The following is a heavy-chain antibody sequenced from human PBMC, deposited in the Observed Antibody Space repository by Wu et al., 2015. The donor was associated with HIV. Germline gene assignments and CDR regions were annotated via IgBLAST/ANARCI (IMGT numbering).Heavy chain of an antibody. D-gene: IGHD1-26*01. Sequence: QVQLVQSGAEVKKPGASVKVSCKASGYTFTSYYMHWVRQAPGQGLEWMGIINPSGGSISYAQKFQGRVTMTRDMFTSTVYMELSSLRSEDTAVYYCARVGAHSGNYWDAFDIWGQGTMVTVSS. CDR2: INPSGGSI. CDR1: GYTFTSYY. J-gene: IGHJ3*02. CDR3: ARVGAHSGNYWDAFDI. V-gene: IGHV1-46*03.